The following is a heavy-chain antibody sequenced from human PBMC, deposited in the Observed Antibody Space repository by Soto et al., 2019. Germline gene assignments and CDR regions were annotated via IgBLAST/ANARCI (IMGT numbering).Heavy chain of an antibody. Sequence: SSTXSVTCTFSVFSINNGYYFLCWIRQPPGKGLEWLGSVHYSGGTYYNSSLRGRLSISLDTSRNHFSLKLISVTAADTAVYYCSSIKAGDNRQSGFESWGQGSLVTVS. CDR1: VFSINNGYYF. V-gene: IGHV4-39*02. CDR2: VHYSGGT. CDR3: SSIKAGDNRQSGFES. J-gene: IGHJ4*02. D-gene: IGHD2-21*01.